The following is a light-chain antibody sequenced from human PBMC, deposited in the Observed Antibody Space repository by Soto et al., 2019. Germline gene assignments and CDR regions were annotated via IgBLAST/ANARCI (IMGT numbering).Light chain of an antibody. J-gene: IGKJ3*01. Sequence: DIQMTQSPPSLSASVGDRVTITCQASQDIRNYLNWYQQKPGKAPKLLIYDASNLETGVPSRFSGSVSVTDFTFTISSLQPEDVATYYCQHYDELPFFGPGTKVYSK. V-gene: IGKV1-33*01. CDR3: QHYDELPF. CDR2: DAS. CDR1: QDIRNY.